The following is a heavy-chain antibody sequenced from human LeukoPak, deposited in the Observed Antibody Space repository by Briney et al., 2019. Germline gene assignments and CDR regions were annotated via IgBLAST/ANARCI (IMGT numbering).Heavy chain of an antibody. CDR2: IYISGST. J-gene: IGHJ4*02. CDR1: GGSIRSYY. CDR3: ARAPEFSSGWLLDY. V-gene: IGHV4-4*07. Sequence: SETLSLTCTVSGGSIRSYYWSWIRQPAEKGLEWIGRIYISGSTNYNPSLESRVTMSVDTSKNQFSLKLSSVTAADTAAYYCARAPEFSSGWLLDYWGQGTLVTVSS. D-gene: IGHD6-19*01.